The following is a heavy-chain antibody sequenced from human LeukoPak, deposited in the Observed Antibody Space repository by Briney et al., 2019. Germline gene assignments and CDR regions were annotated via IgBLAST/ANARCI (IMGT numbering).Heavy chain of an antibody. Sequence: PGGSLRLSCSASGFTFRTYGMHWVRQAPGKGLEWVAFTRFDGSNQYYADSVQGRFTISRDNSNNTLSLPMNTLRGDDTAVYFCAKGYGESHFDSWGQGTLVTVSS. CDR3: AKGYGESHFDS. CDR1: GFTFRTYG. J-gene: IGHJ4*02. V-gene: IGHV3-30*02. CDR2: TRFDGSNQ. D-gene: IGHD5-18*01.